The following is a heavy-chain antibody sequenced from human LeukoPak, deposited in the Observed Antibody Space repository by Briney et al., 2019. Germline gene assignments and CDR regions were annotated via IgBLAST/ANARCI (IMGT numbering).Heavy chain of an antibody. V-gene: IGHV4-39*01. Sequence: SETLSLTCTVSGGSISSSSYYWGWIRQPPGKGPEWIGSIYYSGSTYYNPPLKSRVTISVDTSKNQFSLKLSSVTAADTAVYYCAYYFDYWGQGTLVTVSS. CDR1: GGSISSSSYY. CDR3: AYYFDY. J-gene: IGHJ4*02. CDR2: IYYSGST.